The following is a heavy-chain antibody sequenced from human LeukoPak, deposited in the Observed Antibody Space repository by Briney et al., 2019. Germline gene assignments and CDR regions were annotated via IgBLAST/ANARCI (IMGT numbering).Heavy chain of an antibody. Sequence: PSENLSLTCTVSGGSISSYYWSWIRQPPGKGLEWIGYIYTSGSTNYNPSLKSRVTISVDTSKNQFSLKLSSVTAADTAVYYCARQMYSSRNWFDPWGQGTLVTVSS. J-gene: IGHJ5*02. CDR2: IYTSGST. CDR3: ARQMYSSRNWFDP. V-gene: IGHV4-4*09. D-gene: IGHD6-19*01. CDR1: GGSISSYY.